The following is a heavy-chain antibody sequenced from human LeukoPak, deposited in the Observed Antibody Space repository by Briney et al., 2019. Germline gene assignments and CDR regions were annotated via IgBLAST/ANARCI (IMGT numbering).Heavy chain of an antibody. CDR2: INHSGST. CDR3: ARLRRVKLERRRGYYYYYMDV. CDR1: GGSFSGYY. Sequence: SETLSLTCAAYGGSFSGYYWSWIRQPPGKGLEWIGEINHSGSTNYNPSLKSRVTISVDTSKNQFSLKLSSVTAADTAVYYCARLRRVKLERRRGYYYYYMDVWGKGTTVTISS. D-gene: IGHD1-1*01. J-gene: IGHJ6*03. V-gene: IGHV4-34*01.